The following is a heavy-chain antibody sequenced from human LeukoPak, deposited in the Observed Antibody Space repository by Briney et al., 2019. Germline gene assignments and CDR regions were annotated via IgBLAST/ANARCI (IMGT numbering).Heavy chain of an antibody. J-gene: IGHJ6*03. Sequence: SETLSLTCTVSRGSISSYYWSWIRQPPGKGLEWIGYIYYSGSTNYNPSLKSRVTISVDTSKNQFSLKLSSVTAADTAVYYCARDVVVPAAMSFNYYYYMDVWGKGTTVTVSS. CDR2: IYYSGST. CDR1: RGSISSYY. V-gene: IGHV4-59*01. CDR3: ARDVVVPAAMSFNYYYYMDV. D-gene: IGHD2-2*01.